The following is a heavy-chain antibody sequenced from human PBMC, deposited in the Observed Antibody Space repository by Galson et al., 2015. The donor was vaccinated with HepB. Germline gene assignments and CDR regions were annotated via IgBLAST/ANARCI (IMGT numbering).Heavy chain of an antibody. CDR3: ATAHSGNYYYYGMDV. CDR2: SDPEDGET. V-gene: IGHV1-24*01. J-gene: IGHJ6*02. CDR1: GYTLTELS. D-gene: IGHD1-26*01. Sequence: SVKVSCKVSGYTLTELSMHWVRQAPGKGLEWMGGSDPEDGETIYAQKFQGRVTMTEDTSTDTAYMELSSLRSEDTAVYYCATAHSGNYYYYGMDVWGQGTTVTVSS.